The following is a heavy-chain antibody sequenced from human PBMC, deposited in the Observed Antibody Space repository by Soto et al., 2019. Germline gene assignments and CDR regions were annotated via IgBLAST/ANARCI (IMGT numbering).Heavy chain of an antibody. V-gene: IGHV1-69*13. Sequence: SVKVSCKASGGTFSSYAISWVRQAPGQGLEWMGGIIPIFGTANYAQKFQGRVTITADESTSTAYMELSSLRSEDTAVYYCARGDRFGVINWFDPWGQGTLVTVSS. CDR2: IIPIFGTA. CDR1: GGTFSSYA. J-gene: IGHJ5*02. CDR3: ARGDRFGVINWFDP. D-gene: IGHD3-3*01.